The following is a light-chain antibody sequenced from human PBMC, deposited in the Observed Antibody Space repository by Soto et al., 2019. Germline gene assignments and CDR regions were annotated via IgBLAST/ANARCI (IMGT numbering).Light chain of an antibody. J-gene: IGKJ1*01. CDR3: QQYGSSPRT. CDR2: ATS. V-gene: IGKV3-20*01. Sequence: IVWTQSPGTLSLSPGERATLSCRASQSVSSSYLAWYQQKPGQAPRLLIYATSSRATGIPDTFSGSGSGTDFTLTISRLEPEDFAVYYCQQYGSSPRTFGHGTKVDIK. CDR1: QSVSSSY.